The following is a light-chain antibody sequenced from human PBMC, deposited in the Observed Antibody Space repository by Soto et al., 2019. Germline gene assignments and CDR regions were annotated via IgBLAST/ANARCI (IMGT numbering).Light chain of an antibody. CDR1: SSDVGGYNY. Sequence: QSALTQPASVSGCPGQSITISCTRTSSDVGGYNYVSWYQQHPGKAPKLMIYDVSNRPSGVSNRFSGSKSGNTASLTISGLQAEDEADYYCSSYTSSSTVVFGGGTKVTVL. CDR3: SSYTSSSTVV. V-gene: IGLV2-14*01. CDR2: DVS. J-gene: IGLJ2*01.